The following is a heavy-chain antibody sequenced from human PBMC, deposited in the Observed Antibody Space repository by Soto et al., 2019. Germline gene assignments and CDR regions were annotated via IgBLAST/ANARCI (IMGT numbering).Heavy chain of an antibody. CDR1: GGSITTYY. CDR3: ARDPYGSGSGGVYYYYALDV. J-gene: IGHJ6*02. Sequence: ETLSLTCTVSGGSITTYYWNWIRQSPGKGLEWIASISYSGSTNYNPSLRSRITISIDTSKNQFSLTLTSVTAADTAVYYCARDPYGSGSGGVYYYYALDVWGQGTTVTVSS. D-gene: IGHD5-12*01. CDR2: ISYSGST. V-gene: IGHV4-59*13.